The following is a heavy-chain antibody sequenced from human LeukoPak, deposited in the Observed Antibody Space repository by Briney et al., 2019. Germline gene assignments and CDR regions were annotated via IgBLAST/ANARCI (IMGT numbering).Heavy chain of an antibody. CDR3: ARDPPNWGFGL. CDR2: ISPSSDTF. CDR1: GFTFSSYA. Sequence: GGSLRLSCAASGFTFSSYAMTWVRQAPGKGLEWISYISPSSDTFYYADSVRGRFTISRDNAKKSPYLRMNSLRAEDTAIYYCARDPPNWGFGLWGQGTLVTVSS. V-gene: IGHV3-48*01. D-gene: IGHD7-27*01. J-gene: IGHJ4*02.